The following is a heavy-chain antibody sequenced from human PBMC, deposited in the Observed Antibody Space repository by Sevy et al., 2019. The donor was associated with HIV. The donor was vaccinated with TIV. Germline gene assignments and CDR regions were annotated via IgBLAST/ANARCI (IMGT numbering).Heavy chain of an antibody. V-gene: IGHV3-7*01. CDR2: IKQDGSEK. CDR3: AREGALHYGDYVNY. Sequence: GGSLRLSCAASGFTFSSYWMSWVRQAPGKGLEWVDNIKQDGSEKYYVDSVKGRFTISRDNAKNSLYLQMNSLRAEDTAVYYCAREGALHYGDYVNYWGQGTLVTVSS. J-gene: IGHJ4*02. CDR1: GFTFSSYW. D-gene: IGHD4-17*01.